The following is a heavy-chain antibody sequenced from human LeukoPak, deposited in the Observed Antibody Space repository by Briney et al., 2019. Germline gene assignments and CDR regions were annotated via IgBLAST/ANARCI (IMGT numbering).Heavy chain of an antibody. CDR2: ISSGSSAR. J-gene: IGHJ4*02. Sequence: PGGSLRLSCVASGFTFSSYWINWVRRTPGKGLEWVSYISSGSSARYYADSVKGRFTISRDDARNSLYLQMNSLRAEDTAVYYCARMSGSRLPGYWGQGTLVTVSS. CDR3: ARMSGSRLPGY. V-gene: IGHV3-48*01. CDR1: GFTFSSYW. D-gene: IGHD3-3*01.